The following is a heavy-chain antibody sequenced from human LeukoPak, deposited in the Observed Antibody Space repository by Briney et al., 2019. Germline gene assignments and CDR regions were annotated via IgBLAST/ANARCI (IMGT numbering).Heavy chain of an antibody. V-gene: IGHV1-69*13. D-gene: IGHD3-10*01. J-gene: IGHJ4*02. CDR2: IIPIFGTA. Sequence: SVKVSCKASGGTFSSYAISWVRQAPGQGLEWMGGIIPIFGTANYAQKFQGRVTITADESTSTAYMELSSLRSEDTAVYYCARGGAYGSGSYTLDYWGQGTLVTVSS. CDR1: GGTFSSYA. CDR3: ARGGAYGSGSYTLDY.